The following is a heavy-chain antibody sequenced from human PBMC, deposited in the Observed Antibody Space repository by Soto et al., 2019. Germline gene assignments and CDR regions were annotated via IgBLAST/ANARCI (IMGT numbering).Heavy chain of an antibody. Sequence: PGVSLRLSCAASGFSFSTYNMDWVRQAPGKGPEWIAYISTTSFTIYYAESVKGRFTISRDNDRNSLYLEMNSLRDEDTAVYYCARDRCYDGTCYSASDSWGQGTLVTVSS. J-gene: IGHJ5*01. CDR2: ISTTSFTI. CDR1: GFSFSTYN. D-gene: IGHD2-15*01. V-gene: IGHV3-48*02. CDR3: ARDRCYDGTCYSASDS.